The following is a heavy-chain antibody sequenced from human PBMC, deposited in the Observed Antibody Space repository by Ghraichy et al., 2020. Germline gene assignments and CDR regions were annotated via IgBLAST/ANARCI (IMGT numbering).Heavy chain of an antibody. Sequence: SETLSLTCTVSGGSISSSSYYWGWIRQPPGKGLEWIGSIYYSGSTYYNPSLKSRVTISVDTSKNQFSLKLSSVTAADTAVYYCARQPAALDYWGQGTLVTVSS. V-gene: IGHV4-39*01. CDR2: IYYSGST. CDR1: GGSISSSSYY. D-gene: IGHD2-2*01. J-gene: IGHJ4*02. CDR3: ARQPAALDY.